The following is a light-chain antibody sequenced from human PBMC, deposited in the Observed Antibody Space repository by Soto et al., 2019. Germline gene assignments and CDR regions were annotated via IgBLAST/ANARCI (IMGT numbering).Light chain of an antibody. CDR3: SSYTSSSTLKV. J-gene: IGLJ2*01. CDR1: SSDVGGYNY. V-gene: IGLV2-14*03. CDR2: DVS. Sequence: QSALTQPASVSGSPGQSITISCTGTSSDVGGYNYVSWYQQHPGKAPKLMIYDVSIRPSGVSNRFSGSKSGNTASLTISGLQAEVEADYYCSSYTSSSTLKVFGGGTKLTVL.